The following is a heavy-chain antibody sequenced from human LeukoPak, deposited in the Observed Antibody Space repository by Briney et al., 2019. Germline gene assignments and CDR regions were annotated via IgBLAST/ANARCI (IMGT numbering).Heavy chain of an antibody. D-gene: IGHD6-13*01. Sequence: PGGSLRLSCAASGFTFSSYAMHWVRQAPGKGLEYVSAISSNGGSTYYANSVKGRFTISRDNSKNTLYLQMGSLRAEDMAVYYCARDDNGYGAFDIWGQGTMVTVSS. J-gene: IGHJ3*02. CDR3: ARDDNGYGAFDI. CDR2: ISSNGGST. CDR1: GFTFSSYA. V-gene: IGHV3-64*01.